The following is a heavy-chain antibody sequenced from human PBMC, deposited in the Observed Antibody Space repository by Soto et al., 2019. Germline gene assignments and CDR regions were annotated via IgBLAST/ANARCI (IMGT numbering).Heavy chain of an antibody. Sequence: QVQLQESGPGLVKPSQTLSLTCTVSGGSINSGGYYWNWIRQHPGRGLEWMGYIYYTGSTYYNPSLKGRITFSIDTSRNQFSLKVNSVTAADTAVYYCARATPSVATLGYGMDVWGQGTTVVVSS. CDR2: IYYTGST. D-gene: IGHD5-12*01. J-gene: IGHJ6*02. CDR1: GGSINSGGYY. CDR3: ARATPSVATLGYGMDV. V-gene: IGHV4-31*03.